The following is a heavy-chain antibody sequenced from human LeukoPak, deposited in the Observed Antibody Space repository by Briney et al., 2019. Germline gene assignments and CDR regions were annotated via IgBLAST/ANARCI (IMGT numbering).Heavy chain of an antibody. V-gene: IGHV1-2*02. D-gene: IGHD4-11*01. J-gene: IGHJ4*02. CDR3: ARDDSNYPYYFDY. CDR2: INPNSGDT. Sequence: ASVKVSCKASGYTFTGYYMHWVRQAPGQGLEWMGWINPNSGDTSYAQKFQGRVTMTRDTSIGTAYMELSRLRSDDTAVYYCARDDSNYPYYFDYWGQGTLVTVSS. CDR1: GYTFTGYY.